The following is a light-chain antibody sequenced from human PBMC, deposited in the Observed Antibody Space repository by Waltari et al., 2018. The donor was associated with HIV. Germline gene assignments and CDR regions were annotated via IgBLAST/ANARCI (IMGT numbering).Light chain of an antibody. CDR2: EVI. J-gene: IGLJ3*02. V-gene: IGLV2-11*01. CDR3: CSYAGTYTYVL. Sequence: QSALTQPRSVSGSPGQSVTISCTGTSSDVGGYASVSWYLQHPGKVPKLIICEVIKRPSGVPDRFSGSKSGNTASLTISGLQTEDEADYFCCSYAGTYTYVLFGGGTKLTVL. CDR1: SSDVGGYAS.